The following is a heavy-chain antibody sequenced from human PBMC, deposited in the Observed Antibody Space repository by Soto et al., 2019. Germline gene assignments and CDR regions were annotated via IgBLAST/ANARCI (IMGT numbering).Heavy chain of an antibody. CDR2: ISSSSSYI. CDR3: ARGGRITMIVVVSDY. Sequence: ESGGGLVKPGGSLRLSCAASGFTFSSYSMNWVRQAPGKGLEWVSSISSSSSYIYYADSVKGRFTISRDNAKNSLYLQMNSLRAEDTAVYYCARGGRITMIVVVSDYWGQGTLVTVSS. J-gene: IGHJ4*02. CDR1: GFTFSSYS. D-gene: IGHD3-22*01. V-gene: IGHV3-21*01.